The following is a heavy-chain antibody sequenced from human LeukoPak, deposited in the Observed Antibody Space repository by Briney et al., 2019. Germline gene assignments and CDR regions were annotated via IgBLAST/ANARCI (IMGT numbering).Heavy chain of an antibody. CDR1: GYTFTSYY. CDR2: INPSGGGT. CDR3: ARDEWELLRADY. Sequence: GASVKVSCKASGYTFTSYYMHWVRQAPGQGLEWMGIINPSGGGTSYAQKFQGRVTMTRDTSTSTVYMELSSLRSEDTAVYYCARDEWELLRADYWGQGTLVTVST. J-gene: IGHJ4*02. V-gene: IGHV1-46*01. D-gene: IGHD1-26*01.